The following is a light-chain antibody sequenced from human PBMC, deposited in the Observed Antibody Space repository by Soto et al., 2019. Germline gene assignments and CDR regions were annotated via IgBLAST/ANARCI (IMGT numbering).Light chain of an antibody. CDR3: QSYDISLSGYVV. Sequence: QSVLTQPPSVSWAPGQRVTISCTGSSSNIGAGYDVHWYQQLPGTAPKLLIYGNSNRPSGVPDRFSGSKSGTSASLAITGLQAEDEADYYCQSYDISLSGYVVFGGGTKVTVL. J-gene: IGLJ2*01. CDR1: SSNIGAGYD. V-gene: IGLV1-40*01. CDR2: GNS.